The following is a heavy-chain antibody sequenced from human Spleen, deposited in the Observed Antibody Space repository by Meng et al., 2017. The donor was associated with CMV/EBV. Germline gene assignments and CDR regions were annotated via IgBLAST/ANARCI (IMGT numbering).Heavy chain of an antibody. V-gene: IGHV4-34*01. J-gene: IGHJ4*02. CDR2: MNNSENT. D-gene: IGHD2-2*01. CDR1: AGSFSSYY. CDR3: ARGGGCSSSSCDLDY. Sequence: LLLQGGAGELKPPEAPVHTSCMAAGSFSSYYGSRILRPPAKRLQWSGGMNNSENTNNNPSHKSRVTISVDTAKTQFSPKLGSVTARDTAMYDCARGGGCSSSSCDLDYWGQGVLVTVSS.